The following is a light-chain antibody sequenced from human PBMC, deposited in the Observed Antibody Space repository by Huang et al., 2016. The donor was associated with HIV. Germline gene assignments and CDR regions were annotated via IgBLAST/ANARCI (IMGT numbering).Light chain of an antibody. CDR3: HHYSNWPPTWT. CDR2: GAS. J-gene: IGKJ1*01. V-gene: IGKV3-15*01. Sequence: EMVMTQSPATLSVSAGERATLSCRASQSVAKHFAWYQQKPGQAPRLLIYGASTRATGIPARFSGSGSGTEFTLTISSLQSEDFAVYYCHHYSNWPPTWTFGQGTKVEIK. CDR1: QSVAKH.